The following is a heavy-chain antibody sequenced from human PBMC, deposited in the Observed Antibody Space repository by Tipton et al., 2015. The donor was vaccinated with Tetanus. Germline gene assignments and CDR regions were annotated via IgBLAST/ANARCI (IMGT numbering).Heavy chain of an antibody. V-gene: IGHV3-15*01. CDR3: TTDRRGGDCSGGYCNQQFDY. J-gene: IGHJ4*02. CDR1: GFTFSNYI. D-gene: IGHD2-15*01. CDR2: IKSKSDGGTT. Sequence: GSLRLSCAASGFTFSNYIMNWVRQAPGKGLEWVGRIKSKSDGGTTDYAAPVKGRFTISRDDSKNTLYLQMDSLKSEDTAVFCCTTDRRGGDCSGGYCNQQFDYWGQGTLVTVSS.